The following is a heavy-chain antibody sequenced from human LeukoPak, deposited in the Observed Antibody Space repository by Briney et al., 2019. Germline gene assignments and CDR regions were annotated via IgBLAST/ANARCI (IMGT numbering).Heavy chain of an antibody. CDR2: VWYDGSKK. D-gene: IGHD3-22*01. J-gene: IGHJ4*02. V-gene: IGHV3-33*01. CDR3: ARGVGYYDSSGTIDY. Sequence: GGSLRLSCAASGFTFSSYGMHWVRQAPGKGLEWVAVVWYDGSKKYSADSVKGRITISRDHSKNTLYLQMNSLRAEDTAVYYCARGVGYYDSSGTIDYWGQGTLVTVSS. CDR1: GFTFSSYG.